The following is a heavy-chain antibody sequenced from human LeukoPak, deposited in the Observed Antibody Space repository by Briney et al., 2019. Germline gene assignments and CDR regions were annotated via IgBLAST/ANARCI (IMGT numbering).Heavy chain of an antibody. CDR2: IYPGDSDT. Sequence: GESLKISCKGSGYTFTTYWIGWVRQMPGKGLEWMGIIYPGDSDTRYSPSFEGQVTISADKSISTAYLQWTSLKASDTAMYYCARHMVRGAYNWFDPWGQGTLVTVSS. CDR1: GYTFTTYW. D-gene: IGHD3-10*01. CDR3: ARHMVRGAYNWFDP. V-gene: IGHV5-51*01. J-gene: IGHJ5*02.